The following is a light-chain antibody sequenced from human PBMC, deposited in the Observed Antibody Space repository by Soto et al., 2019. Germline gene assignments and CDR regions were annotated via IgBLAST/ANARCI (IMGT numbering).Light chain of an antibody. CDR1: SSDVGAYNY. CDR2: EVS. J-gene: IGLJ1*01. V-gene: IGLV2-14*01. CDR3: TSYTSTTTPYV. Sequence: QSALTQPASVSGSPGQSITISCTGTSSDVGAYNYVSWYQQHPGKPPKLMIYEVSRRPSGVSDRFSGSKSGSTASLTIYGLQAEDEDDYYCTSYTSTTTPYVFGTGTKLTVL.